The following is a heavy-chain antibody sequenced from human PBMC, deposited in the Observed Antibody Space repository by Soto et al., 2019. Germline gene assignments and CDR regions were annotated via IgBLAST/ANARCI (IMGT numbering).Heavy chain of an antibody. D-gene: IGHD3-10*01. V-gene: IGHV3-30*03. CDR3: VRDSALMADX. CDR1: GFNLNTYG. Sequence: PGGSLRLSCVASGFNLNTYGIYWVRQAPGKGLQWVSQILYDGSKKHYEDSVRGRFTVTRENSKNTVYLQMDRLRVDDTAMYYCVRDSALMADXWGQGTLFTVSX. J-gene: IGHJ4*02. CDR2: ILYDGSKK.